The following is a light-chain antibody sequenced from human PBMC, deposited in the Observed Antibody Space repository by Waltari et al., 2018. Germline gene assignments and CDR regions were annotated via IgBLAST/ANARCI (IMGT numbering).Light chain of an antibody. CDR1: QNILRY. V-gene: IGKV1-5*03. CDR2: RAS. CDR3: QQYNDYSWT. Sequence: DIQMTQSPSTLSASVGDRVILTCRASQNILRYLAWYQQKPGKAPTLLIYRASNLETGFPSRFSGSGSGTEFTLTISSLQPDDFATYYCQQYNDYSWTFGQGTKVEI. J-gene: IGKJ1*01.